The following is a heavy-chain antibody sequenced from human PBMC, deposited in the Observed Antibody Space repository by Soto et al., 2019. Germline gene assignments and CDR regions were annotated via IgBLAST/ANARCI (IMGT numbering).Heavy chain of an antibody. V-gene: IGHV2-5*02. CDR3: APAGDFDLLSFDR. D-gene: IGHD2-15*01. J-gene: IGHJ4*02. CDR2: IYWDDDN. CDR1: GFSLTTTRMG. Sequence: QITLKESGPPLVRPAQTLTLTCAFSGFSLTTTRMGVAWIRQPPGQALEWLALIYWDDDNRYSPSLKKRLTDSKDTYTNRLVLTITNTTPYDTGTYFCAPAGDFDLLSFDRWGPGTLV.